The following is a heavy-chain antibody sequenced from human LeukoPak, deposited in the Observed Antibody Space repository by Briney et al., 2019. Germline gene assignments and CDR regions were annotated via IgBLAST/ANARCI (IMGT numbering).Heavy chain of an antibody. CDR1: GFPFNDYA. J-gene: IGHJ5*01. Sequence: PSRSLILSCAASGFPFNDYAMHWVRQAPGKGLEWVSGINWNGDDTGYADSVKGRFTISRDNAKNSLYLQMISLRADDSALYYCARGGDWFDSWGQGTLVTVSS. CDR3: ARGGDWFDS. D-gene: IGHD2-15*01. CDR2: INWNGDDT. V-gene: IGHV3-9*01.